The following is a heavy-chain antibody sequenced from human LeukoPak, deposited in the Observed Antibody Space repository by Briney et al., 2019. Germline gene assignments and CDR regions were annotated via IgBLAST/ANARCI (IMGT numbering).Heavy chain of an antibody. CDR2: IIPIFGTA. Sequence: SVKVSCKASGGTFSSYAISWVRQAPGQGLEWMGGIIPIFGTANYAQKFQGRVTITADESTSTAYMELSSLRSEDTAVYYCARQGDDYGDYGHSLTVFDIWGQGTMVTVSS. CDR3: ARQGDDYGDYGHSLTVFDI. V-gene: IGHV1-69*13. J-gene: IGHJ3*02. CDR1: GGTFSSYA. D-gene: IGHD4-17*01.